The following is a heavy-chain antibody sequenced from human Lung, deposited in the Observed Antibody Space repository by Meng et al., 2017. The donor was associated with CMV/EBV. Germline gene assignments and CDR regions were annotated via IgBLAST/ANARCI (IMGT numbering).Heavy chain of an antibody. CDR3: LRRSGGSV. J-gene: IGHJ1*01. CDR2: IPHRGSS. CDR1: GDSITNHNW. D-gene: IGHD3-10*01. Sequence: QVQLQESGPALVKPSQTLSLTCAVSGDSITNHNWWAWVRQPPGKGLEWIGEIPHRGSSAYNPSLKSRVSMSIDKSKNQFSLKLTSVTAADTAVYHCLRRSGGSVWGQGTLVTVSS. V-gene: IGHV4-4*02.